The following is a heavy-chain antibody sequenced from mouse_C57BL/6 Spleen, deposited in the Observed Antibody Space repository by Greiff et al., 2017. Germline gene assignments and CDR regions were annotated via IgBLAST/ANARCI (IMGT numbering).Heavy chain of an antibody. CDR3: AREITTVVDDAMDY. V-gene: IGHV1-50*01. Sequence: QVQLQQPGAELVKPGASVKLSCKASGYTFTSYWMQWVKQRPGQGLEWIGEIDPSDSYTNYNQKFKGKATLTVDTSSSTAYMQLSSLTSEDSAVYYCAREITTVVDDAMDYWGQGTSVTVSS. CDR1: GYTFTSYW. D-gene: IGHD1-1*01. CDR2: IDPSDSYT. J-gene: IGHJ4*01.